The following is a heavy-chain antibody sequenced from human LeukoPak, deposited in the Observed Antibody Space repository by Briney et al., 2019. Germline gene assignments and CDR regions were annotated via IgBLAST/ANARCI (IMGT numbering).Heavy chain of an antibody. CDR2: IYPGDSDT. CDR3: ARFRYSSGWNNWFDP. V-gene: IGHV5-51*01. J-gene: IGHJ5*02. D-gene: IGHD6-19*01. CDR1: GYSFTSYW. Sequence: GESLKISCRGSGYSFTSYWIGWVRQMPGKGLEWMGIIYPGDSDTRYSPSFQGQVTISADESISTAYLQWSSLKASDTAMYYCARFRYSSGWNNWFDPWGQGTLVTVSS.